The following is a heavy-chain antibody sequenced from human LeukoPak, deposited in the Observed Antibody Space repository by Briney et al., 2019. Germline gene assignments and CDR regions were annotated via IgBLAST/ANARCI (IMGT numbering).Heavy chain of an antibody. J-gene: IGHJ4*02. Sequence: PGGSLRLSCAASGFTVSSNYMSWVRQAPGKGLEWVSLIYSGGSTYYADSVKGRFTISRDNSKNTLYLQTNSLKAEDTAVYYCARVVDTAMVFDYWGQGTLVTVSS. CDR3: ARVVDTAMVFDY. CDR1: GFTVSSNY. CDR2: IYSGGST. V-gene: IGHV3-53*01. D-gene: IGHD5-18*01.